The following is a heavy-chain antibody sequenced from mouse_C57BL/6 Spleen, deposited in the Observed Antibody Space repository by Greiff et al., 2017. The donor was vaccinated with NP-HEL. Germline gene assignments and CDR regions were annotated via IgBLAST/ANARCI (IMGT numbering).Heavy chain of an antibody. CDR1: GYTFTSYW. D-gene: IGHD1-1*01. J-gene: IGHJ4*01. CDR3: ARGGTYYGSSRYYAMDY. CDR2: FDPNSGGT. V-gene: IGHV1-72*01. Sequence: QVQLQQSGAELVKPGASVKLSCKASGYTFTSYWMHWVKQRPGRGLEWIGRFDPNSGGTKYIEKLKSKAKLTVDKPSSTAYMQLSSLTSEDSAVYYCARGGTYYGSSRYYAMDYWGQGTSVTVSS.